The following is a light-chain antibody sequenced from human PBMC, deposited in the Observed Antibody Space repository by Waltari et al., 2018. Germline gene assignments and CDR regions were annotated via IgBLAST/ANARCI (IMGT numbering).Light chain of an antibody. J-gene: IGLJ2*01. CDR3: LVWHSTIDHQGV. V-gene: IGLV3-21*04. CDR1: NNGRKR. CDR2: YDS. Sequence: SYVVTQSPPVSVAPGETARITWGGDNNGRKRWRWYQQRPGQAPVLVISYDSDRPSGIPERFSGSNSGNTATLTISWVEAEDEADYYCLVWHSTIDHQGVFGGGTKLTVL.